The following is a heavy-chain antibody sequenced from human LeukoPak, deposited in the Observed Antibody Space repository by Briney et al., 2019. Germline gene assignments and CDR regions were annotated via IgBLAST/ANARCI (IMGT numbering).Heavy chain of an antibody. CDR1: GFTFSTYW. J-gene: IGHJ6*03. CDR2: IKQDGSEK. Sequence: GGSLRLSCAASGFTFSTYWMSWVRQAPGKGLEWVANIKQDGSEKYYVDSVKGRFTISRDNAKNSLYLQMSSPRAEDTAVYYCARVAVIYYYYMEVWGKGTTVTVSS. D-gene: IGHD2/OR15-2a*01. V-gene: IGHV3-7*01. CDR3: ARVAVIYYYYMEV.